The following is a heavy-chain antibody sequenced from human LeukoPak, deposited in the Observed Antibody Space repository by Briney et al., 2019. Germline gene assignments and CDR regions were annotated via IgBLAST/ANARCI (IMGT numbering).Heavy chain of an antibody. CDR1: GGSISSYY. Sequence: SETLSLTCTVSGGSISSYYWSWIRQPPGKGLEWIGYISYSGSTNYNPSLKNRVTMSVDTSKNHFSLNLSSVTAADTAVYYCALLTTVTSYYFDYWGQGTLVTVSS. CDR2: ISYSGST. V-gene: IGHV4-59*01. D-gene: IGHD4-17*01. CDR3: ALLTTVTSYYFDY. J-gene: IGHJ4*02.